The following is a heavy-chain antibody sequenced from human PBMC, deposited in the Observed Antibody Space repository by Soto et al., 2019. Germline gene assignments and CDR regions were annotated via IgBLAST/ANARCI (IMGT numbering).Heavy chain of an antibody. D-gene: IGHD4-4*01. J-gene: IGHJ6*02. CDR1: GFTFSSYS. CDR2: ISSSSSYI. CDR3: ARDPPDDYSNYYYYGMDV. V-gene: IGHV3-21*01. Sequence: PGGSLRLSCAAFGFTFSSYSMNWVRQAPGKGLEWVSSISSSSSYIYYADSVKGRFTISRDNAKNSLYLQMNSLRAEDTAVYYCARDPPDDYSNYYYYGMDVWGQGTTVTVSS.